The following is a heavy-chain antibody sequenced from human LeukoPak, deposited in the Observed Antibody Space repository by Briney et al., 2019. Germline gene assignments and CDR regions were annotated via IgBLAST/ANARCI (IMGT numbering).Heavy chain of an antibody. J-gene: IGHJ4*02. D-gene: IGHD3-10*01. CDR3: AKYYAARSRSFDF. V-gene: IGHV3-23*01. CDR2: IGSGGDT. CDR1: GFTFSRYA. Sequence: EGSLRLSCAASGFTFSRYAMTWVRQSPGKGLEWVSVIGSGGDTYYSESVQGRITISRDNYKNTLYLQMNSLRADDTAVYYCAKYYAARSRSFDFWGQGTLVTVSS.